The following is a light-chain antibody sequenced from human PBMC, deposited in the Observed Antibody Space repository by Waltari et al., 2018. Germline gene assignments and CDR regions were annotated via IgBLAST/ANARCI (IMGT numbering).Light chain of an antibody. V-gene: IGLV3-1*01. J-gene: IGLJ1*01. CDR2: QDN. CDR1: NLGNKY. Sequence: SYELTQPPSVSVSPGQTATITCSGINLGNKYTCWYQQQPGQSSVLVIYQDNTRPSGIPDRCSGANSWNTATLTISGTQTMDEADYYCQAWDGTTAYVFGTGTKVTVL. CDR3: QAWDGTTAYV.